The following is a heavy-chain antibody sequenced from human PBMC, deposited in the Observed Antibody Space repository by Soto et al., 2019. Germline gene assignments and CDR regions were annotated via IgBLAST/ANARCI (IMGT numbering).Heavy chain of an antibody. V-gene: IGHV3-48*03. J-gene: IGHJ4*02. Sequence: PGGSLRISCAASGFTFSSYEMIWVRQAPGKGLEWVSYISSSGSTIYYADSVKGRFTISRDNSKNTLYLQMNSLRAEDTAVYYGAKDRGALLWFGESFDYWGQGTLVTVSS. CDR3: AKDRGALLWFGESFDY. CDR2: ISSSGSTI. CDR1: GFTFSSYE. D-gene: IGHD3-10*01.